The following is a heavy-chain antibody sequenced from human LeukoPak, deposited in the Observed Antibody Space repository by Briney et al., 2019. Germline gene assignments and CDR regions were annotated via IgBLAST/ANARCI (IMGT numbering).Heavy chain of an antibody. Sequence: GASVKVSCKASGYTFTGYYMHWVRQAPGQELEWMGWINPNSGGTNYAQKFQGRVTMTRDTSISTAYMELSRLRSDDTAVYYCARDRTMVRGAIDYWGQGTLVTVSS. D-gene: IGHD3-10*01. CDR1: GYTFTGYY. V-gene: IGHV1-2*02. J-gene: IGHJ4*02. CDR3: ARDRTMVRGAIDY. CDR2: INPNSGGT.